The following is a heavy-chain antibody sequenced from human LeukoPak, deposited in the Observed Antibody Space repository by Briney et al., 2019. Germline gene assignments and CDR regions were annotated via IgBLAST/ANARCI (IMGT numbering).Heavy chain of an antibody. V-gene: IGHV1-24*01. J-gene: IGHJ6*03. CDR1: GYTLTELS. CDR3: ATRGNPYYYYYMDV. Sequence: GASVKVSCTVSGYTLTELSMHWVRQAPGKGLEWMGGFDPEDGETIYAQKFQGRVTMTEDTSTDTAYMELSSLRSEDTAVYYCATRGNPYYYYYMDVWGKGTTVTVSS. CDR2: FDPEDGET.